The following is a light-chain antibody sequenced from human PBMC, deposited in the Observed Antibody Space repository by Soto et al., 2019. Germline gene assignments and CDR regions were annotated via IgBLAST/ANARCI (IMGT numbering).Light chain of an antibody. CDR3: QHWVDYMWT. J-gene: IGKJ1*01. V-gene: IGKV1-5*03. Sequence: DIHLTQSPSTLSASVGDRVTITCRASQSISSWLAWYQQKPGKAAKLLIYKASTLESGVPSRFSGSGSGTEFTLTISSLQPDEFATYYCQHWVDYMWTVGQGTKVEIK. CDR2: KAS. CDR1: QSISSW.